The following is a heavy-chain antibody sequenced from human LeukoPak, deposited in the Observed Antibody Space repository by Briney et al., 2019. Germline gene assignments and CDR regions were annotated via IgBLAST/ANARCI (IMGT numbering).Heavy chain of an antibody. D-gene: IGHD3-22*01. J-gene: IGHJ4*01. Sequence: GGSLRLSCAASGFTFSSLAMSWVRQAPGKGLEWVSGISASGTTIYYADSVKGRFTISRDNSQKTLYLQMNSLRVKDTAVYYCAKRQKDSSGYFTFDSWGHGTLVTVSS. CDR1: GFTFSSLA. V-gene: IGHV3-23*01. CDR3: AKRQKDSSGYFTFDS. CDR2: ISASGTTI.